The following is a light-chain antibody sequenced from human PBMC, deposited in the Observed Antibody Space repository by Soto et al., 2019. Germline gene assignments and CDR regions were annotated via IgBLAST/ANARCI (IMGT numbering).Light chain of an antibody. CDR1: QSISSY. CDR3: QQSYSSPIT. Sequence: DIPMTQSPSSLSASVGDRVTITCRASQSISSYLNWYQQKPGKAPKLVIYAASSLQSEVPSGFSGSGSGTDFTLTISSLQPEDFATYYCQQSYSSPITFGQGTRLEIK. V-gene: IGKV1-39*01. CDR2: AAS. J-gene: IGKJ5*01.